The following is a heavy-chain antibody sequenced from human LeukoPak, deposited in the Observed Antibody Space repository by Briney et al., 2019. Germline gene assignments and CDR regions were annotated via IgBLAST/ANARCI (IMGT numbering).Heavy chain of an antibody. J-gene: IGHJ4*02. CDR3: ARGMCSSTSCYPNDY. CDR1: GFTFSSYW. D-gene: IGHD2-2*01. V-gene: IGHV3-33*08. CDR2: IWYDGSNK. Sequence: GGSLRLSCAASGFTFSSYWMHWVRQAPGKGLEWVAVIWYDGSNKYYADSVKGRFTISRDNSKNTLYLQMNSLRAEDTAVYYCARGMCSSTSCYPNDYWGQGTLVTVSS.